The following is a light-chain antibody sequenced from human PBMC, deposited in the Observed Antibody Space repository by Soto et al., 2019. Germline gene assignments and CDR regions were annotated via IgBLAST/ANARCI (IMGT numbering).Light chain of an antibody. CDR2: EVN. CDR3: SSYAGSNCL. CDR1: SSTIGDFNS. Sequence: QSALTQPPYASGSPGQSVNISCTGTSSTIGDFNSVSWYKHHPDKAHKLVIYEVNKRPSGVPDRFSGSKSGNTASLTVSGLQAEDEADDYFSSYAGSNCLFGGGTKLAGL. V-gene: IGLV2-8*01. J-gene: IGLJ2*01.